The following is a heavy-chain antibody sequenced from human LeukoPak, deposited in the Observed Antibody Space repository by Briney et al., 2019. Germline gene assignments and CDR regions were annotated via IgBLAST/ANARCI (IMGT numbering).Heavy chain of an antibody. CDR2: INPNSGGT. CDR1: GYTFSSYS. CDR3: ARGGVVTATNWFDP. Sequence: ASVKVSCKASGYTFSSYSISWVRQAPGQGLEWMGWINPNSGGTNYAQKFQGRVTMTRDTSISTAYMELSRLRSDDTAVYYCARGGVVTATNWFDPWGQGTLVTVSS. D-gene: IGHD2-21*02. V-gene: IGHV1-2*02. J-gene: IGHJ5*02.